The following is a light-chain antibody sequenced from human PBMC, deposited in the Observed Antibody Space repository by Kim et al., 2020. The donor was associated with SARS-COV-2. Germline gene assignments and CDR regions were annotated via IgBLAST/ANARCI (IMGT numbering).Light chain of an antibody. CDR2: DAS. J-gene: IGKJ2*02. Sequence: LSTVESAPLPCRASQSVRSRHLAWSQQRGGPAPRLLMYDASKRATGSPDKFRGSGSGTDFNLTISRLEPEDCAVYYCQQYGSSPCTFGQGTKLDI. CDR1: QSVRSRH. V-gene: IGKV3-20*01. CDR3: QQYGSSPCT.